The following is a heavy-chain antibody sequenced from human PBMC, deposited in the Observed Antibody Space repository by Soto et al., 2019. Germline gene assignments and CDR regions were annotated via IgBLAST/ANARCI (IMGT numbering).Heavy chain of an antibody. CDR2: ISWNSGSI. D-gene: IGHD1-26*01. J-gene: IGHJ6*02. CDR1: GFTFDDYA. CDR3: AKDEERSGSRVGYYGMDV. Sequence: SLRLSCAASGFTFDDYAMHWVRQAPGKGLEWVSGISWNSGSIGYADSVKGRFTISRDNAKNSLYLQMNSLRAEDTALYYCAKDEERSGSRVGYYGMDVWGQGTTVTVSS. V-gene: IGHV3-9*01.